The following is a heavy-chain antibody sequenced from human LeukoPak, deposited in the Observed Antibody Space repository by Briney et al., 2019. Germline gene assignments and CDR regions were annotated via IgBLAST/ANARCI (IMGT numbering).Heavy chain of an antibody. V-gene: IGHV5-51*01. CDR1: GYSFTNYW. Sequence: GESLKISCKGSGYSFTNYWIAWVRQVPGKGLEWMGNIYPGDSDTRYSPSFQGQVTISADKSISTAYLQWSSLKASDTAMYYCATKGGGSSGYLNAFDIWGQGTMVTVSS. J-gene: IGHJ3*02. CDR3: ATKGGGSSGYLNAFDI. CDR2: IYPGDSDT. D-gene: IGHD3-22*01.